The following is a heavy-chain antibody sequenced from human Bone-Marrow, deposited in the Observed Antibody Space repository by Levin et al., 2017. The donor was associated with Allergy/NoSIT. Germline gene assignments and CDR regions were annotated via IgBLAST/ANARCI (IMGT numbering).Heavy chain of an antibody. D-gene: IGHD3-3*01. CDR2: IYYSGST. CDR3: ARDLFPTRGIVGIGYGMDV. CDR1: GGSISSSY. V-gene: IGHV4-59*01. J-gene: IGHJ6*02. Sequence: SQTLSLTCTVSGGSISSSYWSWIRQPPGKGLEWIGYIYYSGSTNYNPSLKSRVTISVDTSKNQFSLKLSSVTAADTAVYYCARDLFPTRGIVGIGYGMDVWGQGTTVTVSS.